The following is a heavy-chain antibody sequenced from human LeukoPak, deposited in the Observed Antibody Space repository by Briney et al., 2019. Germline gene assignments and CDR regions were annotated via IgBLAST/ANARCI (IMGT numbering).Heavy chain of an antibody. CDR2: IYSGGST. CDR1: GFTVSSSY. CDR3: ARARWDGGNFDY. V-gene: IGHV3-53*01. D-gene: IGHD4-23*01. J-gene: IGHJ4*02. Sequence: GGSLRLSCAASGFTVSSSYMSWVRQAPGKGLEWVSVIYSGGSTYYADSVKGRFTISRDNSKNTLYLQMNSLRAEDTAVYYCARARWDGGNFDYWGQGTLVTVSS.